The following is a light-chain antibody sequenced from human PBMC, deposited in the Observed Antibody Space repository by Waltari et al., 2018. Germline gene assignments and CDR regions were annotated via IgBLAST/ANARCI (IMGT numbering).Light chain of an antibody. J-gene: IGLJ2*01. CDR3: CSYAHSSRVV. V-gene: IGLV2-23*01. Sequence: QSALTQPASVSGSPGQPITISCAGTSSVVGSYKLFLWYQPYPGQAPTLMNYEGTKRPAGVSNPFTGSKSGNTASLTISGLQAEDGADYHCCSYAHSSRVVFGGGTKVTVL. CDR1: SSVVGSYKL. CDR2: EGT.